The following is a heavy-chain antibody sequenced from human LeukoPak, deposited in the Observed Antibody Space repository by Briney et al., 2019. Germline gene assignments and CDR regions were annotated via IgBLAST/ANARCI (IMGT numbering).Heavy chain of an antibody. V-gene: IGHV3-48*03. CDR2: ITISGHTK. CDR3: ARGDPHSDL. Sequence: GGSLRLSCAASGFDLHTYEMNWVRQAPGKGLEWIADITISGHTKNYADSVKGRFTISRDSARTSLYLQMNSLRVEDTGVYFCARGDPHSDLWGQGTLVTVSS. CDR1: GFDLHTYE. J-gene: IGHJ5*02.